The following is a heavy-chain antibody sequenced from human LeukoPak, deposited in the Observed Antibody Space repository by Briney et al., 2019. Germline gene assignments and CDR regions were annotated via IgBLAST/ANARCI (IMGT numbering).Heavy chain of an antibody. V-gene: IGHV3-30*04. CDR1: GFTLSYYA. Sequence: GGSLRLSCAASGFTLSYYAMHWVRQAPGKGLEWVAIISYDGSDEHYADSVKGRFIISRDNSKNTLDLQMNSLRAEDTAVYYCAKGVWMATRTSADYWGQGTLVTVSS. CDR3: AKGVWMATRTSADY. J-gene: IGHJ4*02. D-gene: IGHD5-24*01. CDR2: ISYDGSDE.